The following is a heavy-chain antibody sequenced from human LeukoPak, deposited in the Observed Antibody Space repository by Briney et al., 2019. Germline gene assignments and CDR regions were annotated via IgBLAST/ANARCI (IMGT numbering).Heavy chain of an antibody. CDR3: AKDIQLSA. J-gene: IGHJ3*01. CDR1: GFRFNDAA. Sequence: GGSLRLSCAAPGFRFNDAAMTWVRQAPGKGLEWVSLIASSGRNTYSADSVRGRFPMYRDNAKKPLSLQMNSLVVEDTAIYYCAKDIQLSAWGLGTMVTVSS. V-gene: IGHV3-23*01. CDR2: IASSGRNT. D-gene: IGHD5-24*01.